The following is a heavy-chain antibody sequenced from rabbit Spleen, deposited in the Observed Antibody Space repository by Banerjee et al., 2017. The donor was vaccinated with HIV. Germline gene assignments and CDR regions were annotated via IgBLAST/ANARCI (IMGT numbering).Heavy chain of an antibody. V-gene: IGHV1S45*01. CDR2: IAGGTSAFT. CDR1: GFSFSSSYY. Sequence: QEQLEESGGDLVKPGASLTLTCTASGFSFSSSYYMCWVRQAPGKGLEWIACIAGGTSAFTYSTTWAKGRFTCSKTSSTTVTLQMTSLTAADTATYFCARDGAGGSYFALWGQGTLVTVS. D-gene: IGHD8-1*01. J-gene: IGHJ3*01. CDR3: ARDGAGGSYFAL.